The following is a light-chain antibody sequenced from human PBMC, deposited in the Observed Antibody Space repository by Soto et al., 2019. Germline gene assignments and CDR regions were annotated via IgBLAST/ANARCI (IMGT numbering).Light chain of an antibody. CDR1: QSVSSSY. CDR2: DAS. V-gene: IGKV3-20*01. CDR3: QQYGTAPIT. Sequence: EIVLTQSPGTLSLSPGERATLSWRASQSVSSSYLAWHQQKPGQAPRLLVSDASSRATGIPDRFSGSASGTDFTLTISRLEPEDSAMYYCQQYGTAPITFGQGTRLEIK. J-gene: IGKJ5*01.